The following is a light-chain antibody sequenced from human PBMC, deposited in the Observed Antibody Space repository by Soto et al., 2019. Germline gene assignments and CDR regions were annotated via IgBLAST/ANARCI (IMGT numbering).Light chain of an antibody. CDR1: QSVLYSSNNKNY. CDR3: QQYYRTPPT. V-gene: IGKV4-1*01. CDR2: WAS. J-gene: IGKJ1*01. Sequence: DIVMTQSPDSLAVSLGERATINCKSSQSVLYSSNNKNYLVWYQQKPGQSPKLLIYWASTRESGVPDRFSGSGSGTDFTLTISSLQAEDVAVYYCQQYYRTPPTFGQGTKVDIK.